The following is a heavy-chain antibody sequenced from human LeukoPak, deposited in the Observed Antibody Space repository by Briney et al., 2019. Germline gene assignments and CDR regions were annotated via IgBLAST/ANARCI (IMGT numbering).Heavy chain of an antibody. CDR2: IYTSGST. V-gene: IGHV4-4*07. Sequence: SETLSLNCTVSGGSISSYYWSWIRQPAGKGLEWIGRIYTSGSTNYNPSLKSRVTMSVDTSKDQFSLKLSSVTAADTAVYYCARVDRRDYYDSSGYVSRADAFDIWGQGTMVTVSS. CDR1: GGSISSYY. D-gene: IGHD3-22*01. J-gene: IGHJ3*02. CDR3: ARVDRRDYYDSSGYVSRADAFDI.